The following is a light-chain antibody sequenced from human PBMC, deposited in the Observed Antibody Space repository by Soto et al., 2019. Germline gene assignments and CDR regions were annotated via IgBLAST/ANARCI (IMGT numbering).Light chain of an antibody. CDR1: SSDIGAYDY. V-gene: IGLV2-14*01. CDR2: EVN. Sequence: QSALTQPASVSGSPGESIIISCTGSSSDIGAYDYVSWYQHHPGRAPKVIIFEVNDRASGVSHRFSGSKSGNTASLTISGLQAEDEADYYCCSYTGTTSPWVFGGGTKVTV. CDR3: CSYTGTTSPWV. J-gene: IGLJ3*02.